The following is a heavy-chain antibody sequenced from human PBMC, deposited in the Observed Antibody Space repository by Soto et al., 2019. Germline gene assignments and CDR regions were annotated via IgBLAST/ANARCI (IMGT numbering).Heavy chain of an antibody. CDR2: IYYSGST. Sequence: PSETLSLTCTVSGGSISSYYWSWIRQPPGKGLEWIGYIYYSGSTNYNPSLKSRVTISVDTSKNQFSLKLSSVTAADTAVYYCARAGTYYYDSSGYYYVDYWGQGTLVTVSS. V-gene: IGHV4-59*12. J-gene: IGHJ4*02. CDR1: GGSISSYY. D-gene: IGHD3-22*01. CDR3: ARAGTYYYDSSGYYYVDY.